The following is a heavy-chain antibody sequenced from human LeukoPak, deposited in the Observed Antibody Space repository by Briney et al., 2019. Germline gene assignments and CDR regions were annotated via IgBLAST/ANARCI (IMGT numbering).Heavy chain of an antibody. Sequence: GGSLRLSCAASGFTFSSYGMSWVRQAPGKGLEWVANIKQDGSEKYYVDSVKGRFTISRDNAKNSLYLQMNSLRAEDTAVYYCAKSRLRGYSYGYDYWGQGTLVTVSS. CDR3: AKSRLRGYSYGYDY. V-gene: IGHV3-7*01. CDR1: GFTFSSYG. CDR2: IKQDGSEK. D-gene: IGHD5-18*01. J-gene: IGHJ4*02.